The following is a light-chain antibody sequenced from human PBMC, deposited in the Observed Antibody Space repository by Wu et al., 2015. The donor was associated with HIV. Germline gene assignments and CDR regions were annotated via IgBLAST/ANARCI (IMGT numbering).Light chain of an antibody. V-gene: IGKV1-39*01. J-gene: IGKJ4*01. CDR2: GAS. CDR1: HTINHY. Sequence: DIQMTQSPSSLSASVGDRVTITCRASHTINHYLNWYQQKPGKAPNLLIYGASNLQSEVPSRFSGSGSGTDFTLTISCLQSEDFATYYCQQYYSYPLTYGGGTKVEIK. CDR3: QQYYSYPLT.